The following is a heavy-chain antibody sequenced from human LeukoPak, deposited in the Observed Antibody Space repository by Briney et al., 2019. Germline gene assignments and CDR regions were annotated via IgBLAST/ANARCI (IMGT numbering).Heavy chain of an antibody. D-gene: IGHD3-3*01. Sequence: SETLSLTCTVSGGSISSYYWSWIRQPAGKGLEWIGRIYTSGSTNYNPSLKSRVTMTVDTSKNQFSLKLSSVTAADTAVYYCARDSRVATIFGVVTRKYYYYMDVWGKGTTVTVSS. CDR2: IYTSGST. V-gene: IGHV4-4*07. CDR1: GGSISSYY. CDR3: ARDSRVATIFGVVTRKYYYYMDV. J-gene: IGHJ6*03.